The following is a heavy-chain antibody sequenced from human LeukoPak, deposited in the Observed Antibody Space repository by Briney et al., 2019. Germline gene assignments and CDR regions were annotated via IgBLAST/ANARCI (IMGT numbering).Heavy chain of an antibody. CDR3: ARLRYSGSNYYYYYMDV. D-gene: IGHD1-26*01. V-gene: IGHV3-74*01. CDR2: INRDGSDA. CDR1: GFTFSTYW. Sequence: QPGGSLRLSCAASGFTFSTYWMHWVRQAPGKGLEWVSHINRDGSDASYADSVKGRFTISRDNAKNTLYLQMKSLRAEDTATYFCARLRYSGSNYYYYYMDVWGKGTTVTVSS. J-gene: IGHJ6*03.